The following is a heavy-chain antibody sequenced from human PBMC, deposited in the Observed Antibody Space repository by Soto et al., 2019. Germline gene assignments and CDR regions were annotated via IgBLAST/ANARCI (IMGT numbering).Heavy chain of an antibody. J-gene: IGHJ6*02. D-gene: IGHD6-19*01. CDR2: ISAYNGNT. CDR3: ARDQYSGGWHRTHDYYYYGMDV. CDR1: GYTFTSYG. V-gene: IGHV1-18*04. Sequence: ASVKVSCKASGYTFTSYGISWVRQAPGQGLEWMGWISAYNGNTNYAQKLQGRVTMTTDTSTSTAYMELRSLRSDDTAVYYCARDQYSGGWHRTHDYYYYGMDVWGQGTTVTVSS.